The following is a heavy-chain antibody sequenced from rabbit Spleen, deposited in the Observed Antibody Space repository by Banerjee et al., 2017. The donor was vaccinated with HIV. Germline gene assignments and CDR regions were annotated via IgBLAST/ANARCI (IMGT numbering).Heavy chain of an antibody. CDR1: GFDFSSYG. Sequence: QEQLVESGGGLVQPGGSLKLSCKGSGFDFSSYGVSWVCQAPGKGLEWIGYIDPVFGITYYANWVNGRLTISSHNAQNTLFLQLNSLTAADTATYFCVREVAAKFSLWGPGTLVTVS. CDR2: IDPVFGIT. J-gene: IGHJ4*01. D-gene: IGHD4-1*01. CDR3: VREVAAKFSL. V-gene: IGHV1S47*01.